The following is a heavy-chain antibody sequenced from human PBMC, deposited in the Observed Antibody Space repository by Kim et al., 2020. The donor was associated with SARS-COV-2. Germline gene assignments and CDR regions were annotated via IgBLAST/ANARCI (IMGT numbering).Heavy chain of an antibody. V-gene: IGHV1-8*01. J-gene: IGHJ4*02. Sequence: ASVKVSCKASGYTFTSYDINWVRQATGQGLEWMGWMNPNSGNTGYAQKFQGRVTMTRNTSISTAYMELSSLRSEDTAVYYCARVQSTQEYYYDSSGGFDYWGQGTLVTVSS. CDR2: MNPNSGNT. D-gene: IGHD3-22*01. CDR3: ARVQSTQEYYYDSSGGFDY. CDR1: GYTFTSYD.